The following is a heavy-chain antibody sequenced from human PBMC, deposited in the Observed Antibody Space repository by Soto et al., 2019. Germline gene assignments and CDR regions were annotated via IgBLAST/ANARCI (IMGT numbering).Heavy chain of an antibody. V-gene: IGHV3-21*06. CDR1: GFTFTRYS. Sequence: GGSLRLSCAASGFTFTRYSMNWVRQAPGKGLEWVSSISSTTNYIYYGDSMKGRFTISKDNAKDSLYLEMNSLRAEDTAVYYCARESEDLTSNFDYWGQGTLVTVSS. CDR2: ISSTTNYI. J-gene: IGHJ4*02. CDR3: ARESEDLTSNFDY.